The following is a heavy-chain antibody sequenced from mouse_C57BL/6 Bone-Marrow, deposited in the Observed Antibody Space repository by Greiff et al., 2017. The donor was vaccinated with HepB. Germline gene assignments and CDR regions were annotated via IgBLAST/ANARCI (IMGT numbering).Heavy chain of an antibody. Sequence: EVQLQQSGPVLVKPGASVKMSCKASGYTFTDYYMNWVKQSHGKSLEWIGVINPYNGGTSYNQKFKGKATLTVDKSSSKAYMELNSLTSEDSAVYYCARDSNYEDYYAMDYWGQGTSVTVSS. CDR2: INPYNGGT. CDR1: GYTFTDYY. J-gene: IGHJ4*01. CDR3: ARDSNYEDYYAMDY. D-gene: IGHD2-5*01. V-gene: IGHV1-19*01.